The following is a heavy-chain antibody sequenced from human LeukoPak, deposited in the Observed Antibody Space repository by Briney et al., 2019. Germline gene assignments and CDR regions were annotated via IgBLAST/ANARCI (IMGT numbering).Heavy chain of an antibody. Sequence: GGSLRLSCAASGFTFSSYAMHWVRQAPGKGLEWVAVISYDGSNKYYADSVKGRFTISRDNSKNTLYLQMNSLRAEDTAVYYCAKGGGYDSDYFDYWGQGTLVTVCS. CDR1: GFTFSSYA. V-gene: IGHV3-30-3*01. D-gene: IGHD5-12*01. CDR2: ISYDGSNK. J-gene: IGHJ4*02. CDR3: AKGGGYDSDYFDY.